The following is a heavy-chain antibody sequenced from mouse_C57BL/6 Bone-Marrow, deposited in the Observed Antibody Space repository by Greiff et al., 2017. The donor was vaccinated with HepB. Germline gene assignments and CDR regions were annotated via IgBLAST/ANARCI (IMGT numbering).Heavy chain of an antibody. D-gene: IGHD1-1*01. CDR1: GYTFTSYW. CDR2: IHPSDSDT. V-gene: IGHV1-74*01. CDR3: AISHFYYGSFYYFDY. J-gene: IGHJ2*01. Sequence: QVQLQQPGAELVKPGASVKVSCKASGYTFTSYWMHWVKQRPGQGLEWIGRIHPSDSDTNYNQKFKGKATLTVDKSSSTAYMQLSSLTSEDSAVYSCAISHFYYGSFYYFDYWGQGTTLTVSS.